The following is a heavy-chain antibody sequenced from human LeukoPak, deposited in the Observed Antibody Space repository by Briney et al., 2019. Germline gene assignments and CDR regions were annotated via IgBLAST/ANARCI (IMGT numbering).Heavy chain of an antibody. CDR2: IIPIFGTA. CDR1: GGTFISYA. CDR3: ARAQNYDSSGYYWDFDY. Sequence: GASVKVSCKASGGTFISYAISWVRRAPGQGLEWMGGIIPIFGTANYAQKFQGRVTITADESTSTAYMELSSLRSEDTAVYYCARAQNYDSSGYYWDFDYWGQGTLVTVSS. D-gene: IGHD3-22*01. V-gene: IGHV1-69*01. J-gene: IGHJ4*02.